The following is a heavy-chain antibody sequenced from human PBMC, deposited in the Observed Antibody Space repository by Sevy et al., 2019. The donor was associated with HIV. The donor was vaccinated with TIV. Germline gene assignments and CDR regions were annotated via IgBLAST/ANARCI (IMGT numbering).Heavy chain of an antibody. Sequence: GGSLRLSCAASGFTFTSYAMSWVRQAPGRGLEWVSTVSGSGGTIYYEDSVKGRFTISRDNSKNTLYLQMNSLRAEDTAVYYCAKESAHFDCWGQGTLVTVSS. J-gene: IGHJ4*02. CDR1: GFTFTSYA. CDR2: VSGSGGTI. V-gene: IGHV3-23*01. CDR3: AKESAHFDC.